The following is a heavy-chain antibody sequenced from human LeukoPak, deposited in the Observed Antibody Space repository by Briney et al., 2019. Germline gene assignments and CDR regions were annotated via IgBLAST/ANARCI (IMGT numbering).Heavy chain of an antibody. CDR1: GGSISSYY. V-gene: IGHV4-59*01. CDR2: IYYSGST. CDR3: AARRDGYNNWYFDL. D-gene: IGHD5-24*01. Sequence: SETLSLTCIVSGGSISSYYWSWIRQPPGKGLEWIGYIYYSGSTNYNPSLKSRVTISLDTSKNQFSLKLSSVTAADTAVYYCAARRDGYNNWYFDLWGRGTLVTVSS. J-gene: IGHJ2*01.